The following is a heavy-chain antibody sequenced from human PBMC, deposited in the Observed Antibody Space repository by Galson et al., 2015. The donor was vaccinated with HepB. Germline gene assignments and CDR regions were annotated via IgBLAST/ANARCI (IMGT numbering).Heavy chain of an antibody. Sequence: SLRLSCAASGFTFASHEMNWVRQAPQKGLEWISYITTDGTKKYYADSVKGRFTISRDNGKNSLYLQMNSLRAEDTAVYYCARKTTMYYGYFDMSSQGTVVTVSS. D-gene: IGHD3-16*01. CDR2: ITTDGTKK. CDR1: GFTFASHE. CDR3: ARKTTMYYGYFDM. J-gene: IGHJ3*02. V-gene: IGHV3-48*03.